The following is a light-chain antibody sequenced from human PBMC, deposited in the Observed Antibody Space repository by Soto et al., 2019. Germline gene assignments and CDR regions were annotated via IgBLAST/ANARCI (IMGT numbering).Light chain of an antibody. J-gene: IGKJ5*01. CDR3: QQYSDLPMT. CDR1: QSVNVY. V-gene: IGKV3-20*01. Sequence: ETVLTQSPATLSLSPGERATLSCRASQSVNVYLAWYQQKPGQAPRLLIYGASRRATGIPDRFSGSASGTDFTLTISRLEPEDFAVYFCQQYSDLPMTFGQGTRLEIK. CDR2: GAS.